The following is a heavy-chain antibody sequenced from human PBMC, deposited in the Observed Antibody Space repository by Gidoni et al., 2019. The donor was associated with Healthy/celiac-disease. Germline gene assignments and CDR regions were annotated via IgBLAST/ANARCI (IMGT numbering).Heavy chain of an antibody. CDR1: GYTLTELS. CDR2: FDPEDGET. V-gene: IGHV1-24*01. Sequence: QVQLVQSGAEVKKPGASVKVSCKVSGYTLTELSMHWVRQAPGKGLEWMGGFDPEDGETIYAQKFQGRVTMTEDTSTDTAYMELSSLRSEDTAVYYCATEKLVVGANRRVRYYYYGMDVWGQGTTVTVSS. D-gene: IGHD1-26*01. J-gene: IGHJ6*02. CDR3: ATEKLVVGANRRVRYYYYGMDV.